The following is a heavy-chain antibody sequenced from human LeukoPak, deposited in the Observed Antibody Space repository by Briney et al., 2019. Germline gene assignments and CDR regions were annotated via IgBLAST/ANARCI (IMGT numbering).Heavy chain of an antibody. D-gene: IGHD3-22*01. CDR1: GXXFSXYY. CDR2: XSSSGSSI. V-gene: IGHV3-11*01. CDR3: ARDHGEVYYDSSGYPNGYYGMDV. J-gene: IGHJ6*02. Sequence: XXGXXFSXYYMSWIRQAPGKGLEGVSYXSSSGSSIYYADSVKGRFTISRDNAKNSLYLQMNSLRAEDTAVYYCARDHGEVYYDSSGYPNGYYGMDVWGQGTTVTVSS.